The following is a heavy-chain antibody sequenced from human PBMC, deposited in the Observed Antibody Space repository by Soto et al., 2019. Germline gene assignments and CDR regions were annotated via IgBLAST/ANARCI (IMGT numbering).Heavy chain of an antibody. CDR3: ARRDGDAFDI. CDR2: IFYSGST. V-gene: IGHV4-59*01. CDR1: GGSISNYY. Sequence: VQLQESGPGLVKPSETLSLTCTVSGGSISNYYWSWIRQPPGKGLEWIGYIFYSGSTHYNHSLKSRVTISVDTSKNQFSLKLSSVTAADTAVYYCARRDGDAFDIWGQGTMVTVSS. J-gene: IGHJ3*02.